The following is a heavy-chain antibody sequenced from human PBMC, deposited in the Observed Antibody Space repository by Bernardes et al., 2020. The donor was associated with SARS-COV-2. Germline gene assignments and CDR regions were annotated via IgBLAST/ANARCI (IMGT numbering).Heavy chain of an antibody. V-gene: IGHV4-59*01. Sequence: SETLSLTCTVSGGSINSYYWSWLRQPPGKGLEWIGNIYYSGSTNNNPPLKSRVTMSVDTSKNQFSLRLSSVTAADTAVYYCAKNTEPEYYRVCDYWGQGTLSTVSS. CDR2: IYYSGST. D-gene: IGHD3-10*01. CDR1: GGSINSYY. J-gene: IGHJ4*02. CDR3: AKNTEPEYYRVCDY.